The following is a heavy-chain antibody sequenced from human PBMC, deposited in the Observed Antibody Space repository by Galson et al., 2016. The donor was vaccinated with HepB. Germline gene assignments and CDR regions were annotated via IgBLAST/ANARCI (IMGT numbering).Heavy chain of an antibody. D-gene: IGHD2-8*02. CDR2: ISWNSGYI. CDR3: AREGRTGTSSYMGY. J-gene: IGHJ4*02. Sequence: SLRLSCAASGFTFENYAMHWVRQAPGKGLEWASGISWNSGYIGYAESVKGRFTISRDNAKNSLYLQMNSLRPADTAFYYCAREGRTGTSSYMGYWGQGTLVTVSS. V-gene: IGHV3-9*01. CDR1: GFTFENYA.